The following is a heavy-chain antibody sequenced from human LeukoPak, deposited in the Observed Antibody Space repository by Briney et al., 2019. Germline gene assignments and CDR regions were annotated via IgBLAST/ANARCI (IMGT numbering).Heavy chain of an antibody. V-gene: IGHV4-59*01. D-gene: IGHD2/OR15-2a*01. Sequence: KSSETLSLTCTVSGGPINNYYWSWIRQPPGKGLEWIGYIYYSGSTNYNPSLKSRVTISIDTSKNQFSLKLSSVTAADTAVFYCARGMGTFYSTDTFDYWGQGILVTVSS. CDR2: IYYSGST. J-gene: IGHJ4*02. CDR3: ARGMGTFYSTDTFDY. CDR1: GGPINNYY.